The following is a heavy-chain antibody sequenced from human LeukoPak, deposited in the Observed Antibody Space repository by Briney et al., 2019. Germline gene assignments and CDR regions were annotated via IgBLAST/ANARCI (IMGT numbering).Heavy chain of an antibody. CDR2: ISGSGGST. CDR3: AKGHIVVVVAATHNWFDP. V-gene: IGHV3-23*01. D-gene: IGHD2-15*01. Sequence: PGGSLRLSCAASGFTFSSYAMSWVRQAPGKGLEWDAAISGSGGSTYYADSVKGRFTISRDNSKNTLYLQMNSLRAEDTAVYYCAKGHIVVVVAATHNWFDPWGQGTLVTVSS. J-gene: IGHJ5*02. CDR1: GFTFSSYA.